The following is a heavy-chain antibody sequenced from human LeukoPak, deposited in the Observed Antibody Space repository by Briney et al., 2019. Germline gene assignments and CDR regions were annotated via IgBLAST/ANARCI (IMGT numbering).Heavy chain of an antibody. V-gene: IGHV3-23*01. J-gene: IGHJ6*02. CDR3: ARVSGTIQIWPQPFGDGMAV. CDR2: ISGSGHKS. D-gene: IGHD5-18*01. Sequence: GGSLRLSCVASRFTFTSYVMAWVRQAPGKGLECVSAISGSGHKSYYADSVEGRFTVSRDNSRNTLFMQMNSLRAEDTAVYYCARVSGTIQIWPQPFGDGMAVWGQGTTDTVSS. CDR1: RFTFTSYV.